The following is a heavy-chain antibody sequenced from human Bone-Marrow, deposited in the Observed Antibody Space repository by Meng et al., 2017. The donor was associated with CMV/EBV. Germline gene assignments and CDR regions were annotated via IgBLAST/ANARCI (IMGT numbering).Heavy chain of an antibody. V-gene: IGHV3-13*03. CDR2: IGTAGDT. CDR3: ARLAAQDYYYYYGMDV. J-gene: IGHJ6*02. CDR1: GFTFSSYD. Sequence: GESLKISCAACGFTFSSYDMHWVRQATGKGLEWVSAIGTAGDTYYPGSVKGQFTISRENAKNSLYLQMNSLRAGDTAVYYCARLAAQDYYYYYGMDVWGQGTTVTVSS. D-gene: IGHD6-6*01.